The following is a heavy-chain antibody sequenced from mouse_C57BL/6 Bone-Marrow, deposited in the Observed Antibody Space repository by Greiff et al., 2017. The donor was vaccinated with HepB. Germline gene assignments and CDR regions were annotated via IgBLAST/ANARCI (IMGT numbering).Heavy chain of an antibody. CDR3: ARHRRYAMDY. V-gene: IGHV5-15*01. CDR1: GFTFSDYG. Sequence: EVHLVESGGGLVQPGGSLKLSCAASGFTFSDYGMAWVRQAPRKGPAWVAFISNLAYSIYYADTVTGRFTISRENAKNTLYLEMSSLRSEDTAMYYCARHRRYAMDYWGQGTSVTVSS. J-gene: IGHJ4*01. CDR2: ISNLAYSI.